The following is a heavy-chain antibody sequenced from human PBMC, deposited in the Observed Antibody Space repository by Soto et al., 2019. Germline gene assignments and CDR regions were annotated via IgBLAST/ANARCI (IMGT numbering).Heavy chain of an antibody. CDR1: GFTFSSYS. CDR2: ISSSSSYI. CDR3: ARDLEYSNNYYYYGMDV. V-gene: IGHV3-21*01. Sequence: EVQLVESGGGLVKPGGSLRLSCAASGFTFSSYSMNWVRQAPGKGLEWVSSISSSSSYIYYADSVKGRFTISRDNAKNSLYLQMNSLRAEDTAVYYCARDLEYSNNYYYYGMDVWGQGTTVTVSS. D-gene: IGHD4-4*01. J-gene: IGHJ6*02.